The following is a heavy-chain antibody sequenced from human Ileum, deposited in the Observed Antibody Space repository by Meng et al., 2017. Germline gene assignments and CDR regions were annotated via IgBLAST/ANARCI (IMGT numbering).Heavy chain of an antibody. J-gene: IGHJ5*02. V-gene: IGHV4-30-4*01. CDR2: IYYSGST. D-gene: IGHD3-3*01. CDR1: VGSISSGDYY. Sequence: QVQLQESGPGLVKPSQTLSLTVTFSVGSISSGDYYWSWIRQPPGKGLDWIGFIYYSGSTYSNPSLKSRVTISVDTSKNQFSLKLSSVTAADTAVYYCARENTIFGVVWGSWFDPWGQGTLVTVSS. CDR3: ARENTIFGVVWGSWFDP.